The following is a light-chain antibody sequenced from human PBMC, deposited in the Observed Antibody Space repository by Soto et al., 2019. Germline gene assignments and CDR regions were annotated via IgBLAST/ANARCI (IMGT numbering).Light chain of an antibody. Sequence: EVVLTQSPATLSVSPGDRATLSCRASQYIGSAVAWYHQRSGQAPRLLIFDASVRVPTTPARFSGSVSGTEFTLTISSLESEDFAVYFCQQYGDRPRTFGQVTKVEIK. CDR1: QYIGSA. CDR2: DAS. J-gene: IGKJ1*01. V-gene: IGKV3-15*01. CDR3: QQYGDRPRT.